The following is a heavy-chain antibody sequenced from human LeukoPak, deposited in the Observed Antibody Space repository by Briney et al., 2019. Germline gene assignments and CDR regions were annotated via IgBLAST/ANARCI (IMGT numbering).Heavy chain of an antibody. V-gene: IGHV4-61*02. J-gene: IGHJ4*02. CDR3: ARGLWFGDENPPYFDY. D-gene: IGHD3-10*01. Sequence: SQTLSLTCTVSGGSISSSNYYWSWIRQPAGKGLEWIGRIYTSGTTNYNPSLKSRVTISIDTSKNQFSLKLSSVTAADTAVYYCARGLWFGDENPPYFDYWGQGTLVTVSS. CDR2: IYTSGTT. CDR1: GGSISSSNYY.